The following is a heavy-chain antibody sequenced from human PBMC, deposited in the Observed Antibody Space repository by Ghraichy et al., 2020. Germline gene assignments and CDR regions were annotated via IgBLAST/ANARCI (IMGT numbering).Heavy chain of an antibody. D-gene: IGHD3-22*01. CDR2: TYYRSKWYN. V-gene: IGHV6-1*01. CDR3: ARDLGDYYDSSGYPNNYFDY. Sequence: SQTLSLTCAVSGDIVSSNTAAWNWIRQSPSRGLEWLGRTYYRSKWYNDYAVSVKSRISINPDTSKNQVSLQLNSVTPEDTAVYYCARDLGDYYDSSGYPNNYFDYWGQGTLVTVSS. CDR1: GDIVSSNTAA. J-gene: IGHJ4*02.